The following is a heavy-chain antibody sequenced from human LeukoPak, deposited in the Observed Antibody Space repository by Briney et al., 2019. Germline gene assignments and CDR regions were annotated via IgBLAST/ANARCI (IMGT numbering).Heavy chain of an antibody. D-gene: IGHD6-6*01. J-gene: IGHJ4*02. CDR2: IYPGDSDT. CDR3: ARREVSSSPFDY. Sequence: GESLKISFKGSGXSFTSHWIGWVRQMPGKGLEWMGIIYPGDSDTRYSPSFQGQVTISADKSISTAYLQWSSLKASDTAIYYCARREVSSSPFDYWGQGTLVTVSS. CDR1: GXSFTSHW. V-gene: IGHV5-51*01.